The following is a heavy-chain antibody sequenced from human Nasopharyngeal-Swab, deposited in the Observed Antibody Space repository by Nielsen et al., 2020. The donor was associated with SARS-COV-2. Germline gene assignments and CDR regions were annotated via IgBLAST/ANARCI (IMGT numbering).Heavy chain of an antibody. J-gene: IGHJ4*02. V-gene: IGHV4-39*01. CDR3: ARSIVGANDY. CDR2: IYYSGST. D-gene: IGHD1-26*01. Sequence: SETLSLTCTVSGGSLSSSNYYWTWIRQPPGKGLEWIGSIYYSGSTYYNPSLKSRVTISADTSKNQFSLKLTSVTAADTAVYYCARSIVGANDYWGQGTLVTVSS. CDR1: GGSLSSSNYY.